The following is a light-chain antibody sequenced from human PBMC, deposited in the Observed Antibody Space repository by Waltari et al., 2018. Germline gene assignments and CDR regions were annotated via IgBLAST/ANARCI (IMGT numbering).Light chain of an antibody. CDR3: MQGIQWPLT. V-gene: IGKV2-28*01. CDR2: MGS. CDR1: PSLLYSNGNNY. Sequence: DIVMTQSPLSLPVTPGEPAAIPCRSSPSLLYSNGNNYLNWYLQKPGQSPQVLIYMGSNRASGVPDRFSGTGSGTDFTLKISRVEAEDVGVYYCMQGIQWPLTFGEGTKVEIK. J-gene: IGKJ4*01.